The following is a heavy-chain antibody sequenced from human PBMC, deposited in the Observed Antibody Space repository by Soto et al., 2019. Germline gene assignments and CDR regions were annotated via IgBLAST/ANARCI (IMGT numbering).Heavy chain of an antibody. J-gene: IGHJ4*02. D-gene: IGHD3-22*01. CDR1: GGTFSSYA. CDR2: IIPIFGTA. Sequence: ASVKVSCKASGGTFSSYAISWVRQAPGQGLEWMGGIIPIFGTANYAQKFQGRVTITADESTSTAYMELSSLRSEDTAVYYCARITVDSSGYYEYFDYWGQGTLVTVSS. CDR3: ARITVDSSGYYEYFDY. V-gene: IGHV1-69*13.